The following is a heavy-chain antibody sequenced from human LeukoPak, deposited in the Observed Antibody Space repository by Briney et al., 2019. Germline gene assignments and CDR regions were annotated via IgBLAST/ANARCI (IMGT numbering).Heavy chain of an antibody. Sequence: GGSLRLSCAASGFSFSTYGMHWVRQAPGKGLEWVSTISGSGDSTYFADSVMGRFTISRDNSKNTLYLQMNSLSAEDTAVYYCAKDRMVTTGLGALDIWGPGTMVTVSS. CDR1: GFSFSTYG. CDR2: ISGSGDST. D-gene: IGHD4-17*01. CDR3: AKDRMVTTGLGALDI. J-gene: IGHJ3*02. V-gene: IGHV3-23*01.